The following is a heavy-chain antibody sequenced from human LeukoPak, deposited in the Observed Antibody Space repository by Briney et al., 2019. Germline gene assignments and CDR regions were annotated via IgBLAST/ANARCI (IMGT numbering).Heavy chain of an antibody. CDR3: ARGDGWFGELLNFDY. Sequence: GGSLRLSCGAYGFTFRNSAMGWVRQAPGRGREWVSAISDNGFSTYYADSVKGRFTIARDNSKNSLYLQMNRLRDEDTAVYYCARGDGWFGELLNFDYWGQGTLVTVSS. CDR2: ISDNGFST. D-gene: IGHD3-10*01. CDR1: GFTFRNSA. V-gene: IGHV3-23*01. J-gene: IGHJ4*02.